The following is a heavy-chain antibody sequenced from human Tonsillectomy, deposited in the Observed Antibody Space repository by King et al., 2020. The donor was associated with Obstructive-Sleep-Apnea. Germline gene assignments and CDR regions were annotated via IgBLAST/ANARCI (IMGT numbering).Heavy chain of an antibody. CDR1: GFTFSDYY. J-gene: IGHJ6*02. D-gene: IGHD2-15*01. V-gene: IGHV3-11*01. Sequence: VQLVESGGGLVKPGGSLRLSCAASGFTFSDYYMTWLRQAPGKGLEWISYISSSGSTIFHADSVKGRFSISRDNAKNSLYLQMNSLRVEDTAVYYCARAQWSYYYGLDIWGQGTTVAVSS. CDR3: ARAQWSYYYGLDI. CDR2: ISSSGSTI.